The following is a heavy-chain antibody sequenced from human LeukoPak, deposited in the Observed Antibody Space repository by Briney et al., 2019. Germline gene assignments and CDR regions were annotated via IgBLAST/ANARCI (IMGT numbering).Heavy chain of an antibody. D-gene: IGHD3-10*01. CDR1: GFTFSSYA. Sequence: GGSLRLSCAASGFTFSSYAMSWVRQAPGKGLEWVSAISGSGGSTYYADSVKGRFTISRDNSKNTLYLQMNSLRAEDTAVYYCAKECGLLWFGESDDYFDYWGQRTLVTVSS. J-gene: IGHJ4*02. CDR2: ISGSGGST. V-gene: IGHV3-23*01. CDR3: AKECGLLWFGESDDYFDY.